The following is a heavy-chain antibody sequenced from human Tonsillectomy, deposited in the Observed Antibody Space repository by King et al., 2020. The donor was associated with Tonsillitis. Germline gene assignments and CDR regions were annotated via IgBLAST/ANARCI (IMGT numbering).Heavy chain of an antibody. CDR1: GGSISSYY. CDR2: IYYSGST. Sequence: QLQESGPGLVKPSETLSLTCTVSGGSISSYYCSWIRQPPGKGLEWIGYIYYSGSTNYNPSLKSRVTISVDTSKNQFSLKLSSVTAADTAVYYCARVDSSSYKFDYWGQGTLVTVSS. V-gene: IGHV4-59*01. J-gene: IGHJ4*02. CDR3: ARVDSSSYKFDY. D-gene: IGHD6-6*01.